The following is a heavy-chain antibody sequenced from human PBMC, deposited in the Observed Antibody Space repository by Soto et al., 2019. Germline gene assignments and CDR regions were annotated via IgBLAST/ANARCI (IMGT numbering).Heavy chain of an antibody. V-gene: IGHV4-59*08. Sequence: QVQLQESGPGLVKPSETLSLTCTVAGGSITSSYYWAWIRQPPGRGLEGMGHIYSRVMTNQIPPLKSRVTISMDASKSQFYLRLSSVTAADTAVYFCARHSTDYGFDPWGQGTLVPVSS. J-gene: IGHJ5*02. D-gene: IGHD4-17*01. CDR2: IYSRVMT. CDR1: GGSITSSYY. CDR3: ARHSTDYGFDP.